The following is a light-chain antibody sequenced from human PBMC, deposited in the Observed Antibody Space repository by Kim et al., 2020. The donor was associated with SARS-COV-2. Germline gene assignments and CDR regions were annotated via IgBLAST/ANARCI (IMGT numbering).Light chain of an antibody. V-gene: IGLV2-11*03. Sequence: PEQSVTISCTGTNNGVGGYKFVSWYHQHPGKVPKLIIYDVKTRASGVPDRFSASKSGNTASLTISGLQPDDEADYYCSSYAGRSVVFGGGTQLTVL. CDR3: SSYAGRSVV. J-gene: IGLJ2*01. CDR1: NNGVGGYKF. CDR2: DVK.